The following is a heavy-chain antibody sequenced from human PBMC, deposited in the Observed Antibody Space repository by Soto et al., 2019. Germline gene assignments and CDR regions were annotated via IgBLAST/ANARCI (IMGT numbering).Heavy chain of an antibody. CDR1: GFTFSSYG. J-gene: IGHJ3*02. Sequence: QVQLVESGGGVVQPGRSLRLSCAASGFTFSSYGMHWVRQAPGKGLEWVAVISYDGSNKYYADSVKGRLTISRDNSKNPLYLQMNRLRGEETAVYYCAKDNGSGCDWLRVGDASDIWGQGTMVTASS. CDR2: ISYDGSNK. D-gene: IGHD5-12*01. CDR3: AKDNGSGCDWLRVGDASDI. V-gene: IGHV3-30*18.